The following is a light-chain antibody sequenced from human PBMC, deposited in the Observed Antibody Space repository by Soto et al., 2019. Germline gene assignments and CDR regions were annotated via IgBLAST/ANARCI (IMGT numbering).Light chain of an antibody. CDR1: SSDVGDRNY. V-gene: IGLV2-14*03. Sequence: QSALTQPASVSGSPGQSITMSCTGTSSDVGDRNYVSWYQQHPGKAPKLIIYEVNNRPSGVSHRFSGSKSGNTASLTISGLQAEDEADYYCSSFTTIGTWVFGGGTQLTVL. CDR2: EVN. CDR3: SSFTTIGTWV. J-gene: IGLJ3*02.